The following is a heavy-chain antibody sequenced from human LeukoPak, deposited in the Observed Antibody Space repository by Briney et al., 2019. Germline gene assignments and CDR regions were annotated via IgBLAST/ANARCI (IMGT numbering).Heavy chain of an antibody. CDR2: ISYDGSNK. CDR1: GFAFSTYV. D-gene: IGHD6-13*01. CDR3: AREGAADEPDAFDI. V-gene: IGHV3-30-3*01. J-gene: IGHJ3*02. Sequence: GRSLRLSCAASGFAFSTYVMPWVRQAPGKGLEWVALISYDGSNKYYADSVKGRFTISRDNSKNTLYLQMNGLRAEDTAVYYCAREGAADEPDAFDIWGQGTMVTVSS.